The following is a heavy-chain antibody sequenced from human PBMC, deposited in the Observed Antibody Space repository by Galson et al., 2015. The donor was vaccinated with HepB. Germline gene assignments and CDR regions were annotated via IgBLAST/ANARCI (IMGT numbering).Heavy chain of an antibody. CDR3: ASAISDFWIGYFWPGGGQSDY. Sequence: SVKVSCKASGYTFTGYYMHWVRQAPGQGLEWMGWINPNSGGTNYAQKFQGRVTMTRDTSISTAYMELSRLRSDDTAVYYCASAISDFWIGYFWPGGGQSDYCGHGTLVTVSS. J-gene: IGHJ4*01. V-gene: IGHV1-2*02. CDR2: INPNSGGT. CDR1: GYTFTGYY. D-gene: IGHD3-3*01.